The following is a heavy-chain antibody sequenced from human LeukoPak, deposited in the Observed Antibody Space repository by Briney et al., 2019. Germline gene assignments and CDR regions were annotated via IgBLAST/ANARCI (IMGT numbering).Heavy chain of an antibody. V-gene: IGHV1-8*01. CDR1: GYTFTNYD. J-gene: IGHJ4*02. CDR2: MNPNSGNT. Sequence: ASVNVSCKASGYTFTNYDINWVRQASGQGLEWMGWMNPNSGNTGSAQKFQGRVTMTSNISISTAYMELSSLRSEDTAVYYCARGLRREQQLLGAFDYWGQGTPVTVSS. D-gene: IGHD6-13*01. CDR3: ARGLRREQQLLGAFDY.